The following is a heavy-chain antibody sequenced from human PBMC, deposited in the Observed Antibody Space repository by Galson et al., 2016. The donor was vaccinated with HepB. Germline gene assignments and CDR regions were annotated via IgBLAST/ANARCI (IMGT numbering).Heavy chain of an antibody. Sequence: SLRLSCAASGFTFTSYSMFWVRQAPGKGLEWVSSISSTSSYIYYADSVKGRFTISRDNAKNSLYLQMHSLRAEDTAVYYCARDPAAGYFGGANCDPWGQGLRVSVSS. CDR2: ISSTSSYI. CDR1: GFTFTSYS. J-gene: IGHJ5*02. CDR3: ARDPAAGYFGGANCDP. V-gene: IGHV3-21*01. D-gene: IGHD2-15*01.